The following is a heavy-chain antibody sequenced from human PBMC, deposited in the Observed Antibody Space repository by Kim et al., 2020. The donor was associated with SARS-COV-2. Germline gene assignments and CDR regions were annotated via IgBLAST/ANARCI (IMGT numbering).Heavy chain of an antibody. CDR1: GFTVSSNY. D-gene: IGHD2-21*02. CDR2: IYSGGST. CDR3: ARESCAGNCYSDY. Sequence: GGSLRLSCAASGFTVSSNYMSWVRQAPGKGLEWVSVIYSGGSTYYADSVKGRFTISRDNSKNTLYLQMNSLRAEDTAVYYCARESCAGNCYSDYWGQGTLVTVSS. V-gene: IGHV3-66*01. J-gene: IGHJ4*02.